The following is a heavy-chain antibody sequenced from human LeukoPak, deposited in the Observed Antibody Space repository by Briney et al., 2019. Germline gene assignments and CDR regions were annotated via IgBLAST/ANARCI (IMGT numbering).Heavy chain of an antibody. CDR1: GGSISSGSYY. D-gene: IGHD3-16*02. Sequence: SQTLSLTCTVSGGSISSGSYYWSWIRQPAGKGLEWIGRIYTSGGTNYKPSLNSRVTRSVDTSKNQFSLKLSSVTAADTAVYYCAREMALRLGELSYLLKFDPWGQGTLVTVSS. CDR2: IYTSGGT. J-gene: IGHJ5*02. V-gene: IGHV4-61*02. CDR3: AREMALRLGELSYLLKFDP.